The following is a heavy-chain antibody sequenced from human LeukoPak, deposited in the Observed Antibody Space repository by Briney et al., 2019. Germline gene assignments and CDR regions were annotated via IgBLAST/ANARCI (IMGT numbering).Heavy chain of an antibody. Sequence: GGSLRLSCAASGFTFSSYGMHWVRQAPGKGLEWVAVISYDGSNKYYADSVKGRFTISRDNSKNTLYLQMNSLRAEDTAVYYCAEVLFDYWGQGTLVTVSS. CDR3: AEVLFDY. CDR1: GFTFSSYG. J-gene: IGHJ4*02. CDR2: ISYDGSNK. V-gene: IGHV3-30*18.